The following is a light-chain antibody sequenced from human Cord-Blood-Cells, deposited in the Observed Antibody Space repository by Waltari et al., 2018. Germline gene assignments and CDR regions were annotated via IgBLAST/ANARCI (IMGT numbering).Light chain of an antibody. CDR2: YVS. Sequence: QSALTQPASVSGSPGQSLTISCTGTSSDVGGYNYVSWYQQHPGKAPKLMIYYVSNRPSGVSKRFSGSKAGNTASLTSSGLQAEDEADYYCSSYTSSSTLVVFGGGTKLTVL. V-gene: IGLV2-14*01. J-gene: IGLJ2*01. CDR1: SSDVGGYNY. CDR3: SSYTSSSTLVV.